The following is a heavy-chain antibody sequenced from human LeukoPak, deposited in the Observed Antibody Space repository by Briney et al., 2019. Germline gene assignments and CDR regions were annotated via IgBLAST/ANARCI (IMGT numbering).Heavy chain of an antibody. Sequence: PGGSLRLSCAASGFTFSDYYMSWIRRAPGKGLEWISYISSSGSTIYYADSVKGRFTISRDNAKNSLYLQMNSLRAEDTAVYYCARGNAGDFWSGYVYYGMDVWGQGTTVTVSS. CDR3: ARGNAGDFWSGYVYYGMDV. D-gene: IGHD3-3*01. CDR2: ISSSGSTI. CDR1: GFTFSDYY. V-gene: IGHV3-11*01. J-gene: IGHJ6*02.